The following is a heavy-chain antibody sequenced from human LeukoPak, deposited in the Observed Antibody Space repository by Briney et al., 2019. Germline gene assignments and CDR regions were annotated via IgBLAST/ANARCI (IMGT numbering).Heavy chain of an antibody. Sequence: GGTLRLSCAASGFTFRSYVMSWVRQAPGKGLEWVSTISGSSVTTYYADSVKGRFTISRDNSKNTLYLQMNSLQTEDTALYYCTREKEGYNFGLDYYYYYLDVWGKGTTVTVSS. J-gene: IGHJ6*03. V-gene: IGHV3-23*01. D-gene: IGHD5-18*01. CDR3: TREKEGYNFGLDYYYYYLDV. CDR1: GFTFRSYV. CDR2: ISGSSVTT.